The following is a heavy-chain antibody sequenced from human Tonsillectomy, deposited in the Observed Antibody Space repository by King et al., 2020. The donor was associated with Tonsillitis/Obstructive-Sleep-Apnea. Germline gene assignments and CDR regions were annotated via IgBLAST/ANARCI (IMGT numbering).Heavy chain of an antibody. J-gene: IGHJ3*02. Sequence: VQLVESGGGLVQPGGSLRLSCAASGFTFSSYWMHWVRQAPGKGLVWVSRINSDGSSRSYADSVKGRFTISRDNAKNTQYLQMISLRAEDTAVYYCARVKDYGDYGGAFDIWGQGTMVTVSS. D-gene: IGHD4-17*01. CDR1: GFTFSSYW. CDR2: INSDGSSR. V-gene: IGHV3-74*01. CDR3: ARVKDYGDYGGAFDI.